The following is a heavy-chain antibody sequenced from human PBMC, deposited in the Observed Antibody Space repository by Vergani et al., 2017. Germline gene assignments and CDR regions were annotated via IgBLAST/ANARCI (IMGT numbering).Heavy chain of an antibody. J-gene: IGHJ4*01. CDR3: ARAYGRYDWFDY. D-gene: IGHD1-20*01. Sequence: EVQLLESGGDLVQPGGSLRLSCTASGFIFSTYAMSWVRQAPGKGLEWVSGISASGAPPYYADSVKGRVTISRDNSKNTLYLQMNSLRVEDTAVYYCARAYGRYDWFDYWCQRTLVTVSS. V-gene: IGHV3-23*01. CDR1: GFIFSTYA. CDR2: ISASGAPP.